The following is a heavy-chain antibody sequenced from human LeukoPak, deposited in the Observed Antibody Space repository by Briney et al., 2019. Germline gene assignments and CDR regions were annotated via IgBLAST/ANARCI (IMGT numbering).Heavy chain of an antibody. V-gene: IGHV1-18*01. J-gene: IGHJ3*02. CDR1: GYTFTSYG. CDR2: ISAYNGNT. D-gene: IGHD3-9*01. Sequence: ASVKVSCKASGYTFTSYGISWVRQAPGQGLEWMGWISAYNGNTNYAQKFQGRVTITADKSTSTAYMELSSLRSEDTAVYYCAREEYILTGSNAFDIWGQGTMVTVSS. CDR3: AREEYILTGSNAFDI.